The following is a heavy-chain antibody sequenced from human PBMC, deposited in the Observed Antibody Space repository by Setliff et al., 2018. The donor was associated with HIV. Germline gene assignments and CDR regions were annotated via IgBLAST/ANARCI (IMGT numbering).Heavy chain of an antibody. D-gene: IGHD1-1*01. CDR1: GFTFSRNA. V-gene: IGHV3-23*03. CDR3: AKPRLYNSALEN. Sequence: GGSLRLSCAASGFTFSRNAMNWVRQVPGKGLEWVALIYSGGNTIYYADSVKGRFTISRDNSKNTLYLQMNSLRAEDTAVYYCAKPRLYNSALENWGQGTLVTVSS. CDR2: IYSGGNTI. J-gene: IGHJ4*02.